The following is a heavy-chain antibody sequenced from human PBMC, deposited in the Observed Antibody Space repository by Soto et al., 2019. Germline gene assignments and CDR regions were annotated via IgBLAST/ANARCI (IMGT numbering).Heavy chain of an antibody. D-gene: IGHD6-19*01. J-gene: IGHJ4*02. Sequence: QVQLVQSGAEVKKPGSSVKVSCKASGVPFSSYAISWVRQAPGQGLEWMGGITPIFGTANYAQKFQGRVTITADESTSTAYMELSSLTSEDTAMYYCARGSHSPGIAVAGYYYWGQGTPVTVSS. CDR1: GVPFSSYA. CDR3: ARGSHSPGIAVAGYYY. V-gene: IGHV1-69*01. CDR2: ITPIFGTA.